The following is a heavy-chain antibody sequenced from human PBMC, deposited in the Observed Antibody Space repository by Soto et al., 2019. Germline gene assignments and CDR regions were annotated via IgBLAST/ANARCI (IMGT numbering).Heavy chain of an antibody. D-gene: IGHD3-16*02. Sequence: QVQLVESGGGVVQPGRSLRLSCAASGFTFSSYAMHWVRQAPGKGLEWVAVISYDGSNKYYADSVKGRFTISRDNSKNTRYLQMNSLRAEDTAVYYCARDQTTFGGVIAPLGAFDIWGQGTMVTVSS. CDR2: ISYDGSNK. CDR3: ARDQTTFGGVIAPLGAFDI. J-gene: IGHJ3*02. V-gene: IGHV3-30-3*01. CDR1: GFTFSSYA.